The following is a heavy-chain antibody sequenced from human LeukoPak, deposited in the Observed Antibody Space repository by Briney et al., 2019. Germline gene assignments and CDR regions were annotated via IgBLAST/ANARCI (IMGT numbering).Heavy chain of an antibody. V-gene: IGHV1-46*01. Sequence: ASVKVSCKASGYTFTSYYMHWVRRAPGQGLEWMGIINPSGGSTSYAQKFQGRVTMTRDTSTSTVYMELSSLRSEDTAVYYCARDRGFGGDYFSFDYWGQGTLVTVSS. D-gene: IGHD4-17*01. CDR3: ARDRGFGGDYFSFDY. CDR2: INPSGGST. J-gene: IGHJ4*02. CDR1: GYTFTSYY.